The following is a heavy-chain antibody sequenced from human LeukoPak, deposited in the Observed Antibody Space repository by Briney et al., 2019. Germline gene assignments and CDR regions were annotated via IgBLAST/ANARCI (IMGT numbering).Heavy chain of an antibody. J-gene: IGHJ3*02. Sequence: SQTLSLTCAVSGGSISSGGYSWSWIRQPPGKGLEWIGYIYYSGSTNYNPSLKSRVTISVDTSKNQFSLKLSSVTAADTAVYYCARDPYYYDSSGYVSHAFDIWGQGTMVTVSS. CDR3: ARDPYYYDSSGYVSHAFDI. CDR1: GGSISSGGYS. V-gene: IGHV4-61*08. D-gene: IGHD3-22*01. CDR2: IYYSGST.